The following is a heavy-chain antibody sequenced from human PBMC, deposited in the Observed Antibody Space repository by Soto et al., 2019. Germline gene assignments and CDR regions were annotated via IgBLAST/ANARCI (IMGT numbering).Heavy chain of an antibody. CDR1: GYTFTSYE. D-gene: IGHD3-10*01. V-gene: IGHV1-8*01. J-gene: IGHJ4*02. Sequence: QVQLVQSGAEVKKPGASVKVSCKASGYTFTSYEINWVRQATGQGLEWMGWMNPNSGDTGYAQKFQGRVTMTRNTSISTADMELSILRSEDTAVYYCARGELLWFGELLRWGQGTLVTVSS. CDR2: MNPNSGDT. CDR3: ARGELLWFGELLR.